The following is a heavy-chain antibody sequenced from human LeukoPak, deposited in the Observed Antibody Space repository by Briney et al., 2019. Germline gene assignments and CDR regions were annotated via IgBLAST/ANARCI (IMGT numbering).Heavy chain of an antibody. D-gene: IGHD5-12*01. CDR2: IYHSGNT. V-gene: IGHV4-38-2*02. CDR1: GYSISSGYY. J-gene: IGHJ4*02. Sequence: KPSETLSLTCTVSGYSISSGYYWAWIRQPPGKGLQWIGNIYHSGNTYYNPSLKSRVSISVDTSKNQFSLRLSSVTAADTAVYYCARGGGYSGYSRHFDYWGQGTLVTVSS. CDR3: ARGGGYSGYSRHFDY.